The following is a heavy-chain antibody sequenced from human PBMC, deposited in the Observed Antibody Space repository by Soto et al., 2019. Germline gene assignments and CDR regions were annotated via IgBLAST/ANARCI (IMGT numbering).Heavy chain of an antibody. D-gene: IGHD1-26*01. CDR1: GYTFTGYY. J-gene: IGHJ4*02. CDR2: VNPNSGGT. CDR3: ARVPFGYSGDY. V-gene: IGHV1-2*02. Sequence: ASVKVSCKASGYTFTGYYMHWVRQAPGQGLEWMGWVNPNSGGTNYAQKFQGRVTMTRGTSISTAYMELSRLRSDDTAVYYCARVPFGYSGDYWGQGTLVTVSS.